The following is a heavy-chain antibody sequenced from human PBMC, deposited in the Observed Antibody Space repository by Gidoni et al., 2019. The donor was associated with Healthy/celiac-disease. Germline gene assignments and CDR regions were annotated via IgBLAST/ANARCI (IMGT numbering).Heavy chain of an antibody. V-gene: IGHV4-59*01. D-gene: IGHD3-22*01. J-gene: IGHJ4*02. CDR2: IYYSGTT. Sequence: QVQLQESGPGLVKPSATLSLTCTVSGGSISSYYWSWIRQPPGKGLEWIGYIYYSGTTNFNPSLKRRVTISVDTSKNQFSLKLSSVTAADTAVYYCARAPTILDTDYWGQGTLVTVSS. CDR3: ARAPTILDTDY. CDR1: GGSISSYY.